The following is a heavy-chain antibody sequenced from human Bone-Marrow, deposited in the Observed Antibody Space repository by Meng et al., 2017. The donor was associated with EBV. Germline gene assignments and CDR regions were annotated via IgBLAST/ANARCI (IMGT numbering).Heavy chain of an antibody. V-gene: IGHV4-39*01. CDR1: GDSISSFYY. J-gene: IGHJ5*02. CDR2: VHYTGST. Sequence: QLQLRESGPGQVKPSATLSPTCTVSGDSISSFYYWGWIRQPPGRGLEWIGSVHYTGSTYYSPSLKSRVTVSVDTSKNQFSLRLTSVTAADTAVYYCARPFPSWQSPRLDPFGAWGQGTLVTVSS. D-gene: IGHD6-19*01. CDR3: ARPFPSWQSPRLDPFGA.